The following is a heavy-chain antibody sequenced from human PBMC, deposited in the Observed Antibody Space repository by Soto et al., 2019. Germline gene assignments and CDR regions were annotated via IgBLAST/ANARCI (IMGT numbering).Heavy chain of an antibody. CDR3: ASLRSFHYLGDYYGMDV. V-gene: IGHV1-2*02. CDR1: GYTFTGYY. CDR2: INPNSGGT. D-gene: IGHD5-12*01. Sequence: QVKLVQSGAEVKKPGASVKVSCKASGYTFTGYYMHWVRQAPGQGLEWMGWINPNSGGTNYAQKFQGRVTMTRDTSISTAYMEPSRLRSDDTAVYYCASLRSFHYLGDYYGMDVWGQGTTVTVSS. J-gene: IGHJ6*02.